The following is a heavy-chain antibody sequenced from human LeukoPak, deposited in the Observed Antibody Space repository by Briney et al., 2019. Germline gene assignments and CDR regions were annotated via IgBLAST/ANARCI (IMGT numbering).Heavy chain of an antibody. CDR1: GYTFTGYY. Sequence: ASVKVSCKASGYTFTGYYMHWVRQAPGQGLEWMGRISPNTGGTNYAQKFQGRVTMTRDTSISTAYMELSRLTSDDTAMYYCARGGARPNDAFDIWGQGTMVTVSS. CDR3: ARGGARPNDAFDI. V-gene: IGHV1-2*06. D-gene: IGHD1-26*01. J-gene: IGHJ3*02. CDR2: ISPNTGGT.